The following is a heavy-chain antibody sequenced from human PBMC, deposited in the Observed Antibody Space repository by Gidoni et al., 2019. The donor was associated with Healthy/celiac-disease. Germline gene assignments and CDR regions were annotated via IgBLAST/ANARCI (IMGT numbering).Heavy chain of an antibody. D-gene: IGHD6-13*01. CDR3: ARGIAAAGRGKAAYNWFDP. CDR1: GGSISSASYY. CDR2: IYTSGST. J-gene: IGHJ5*02. Sequence: QVQLQESGPGLVKPSHTLSLTCPVSGGSISSASYYWSWIRQPAGKGLEWIGRIYTSGSTNYNPSLKSRVTISVDTSKNQFSLKLSSVTAADTAVYYCARGIAAAGRGKAAYNWFDPWGQGTLVTVSS. V-gene: IGHV4-61*02.